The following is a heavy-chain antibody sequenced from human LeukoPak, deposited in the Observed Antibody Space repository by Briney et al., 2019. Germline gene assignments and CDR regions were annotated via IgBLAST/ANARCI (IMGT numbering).Heavy chain of an antibody. V-gene: IGHV3-23*01. D-gene: IGHD3-3*01. J-gene: IGHJ4*02. CDR1: GFTFSSYS. CDR3: AKDRDIRFLEWLPCFDY. CDR2: ISGSGGST. Sequence: GGSLRLSCAASGFTFSSYSMKWVRQAPGKGLEWVSAISGSGGSTYYADSVKGRFTISRDNSKNTLYLQMNSLRAEDTAVYYCAKDRDIRFLEWLPCFDYWGQGTLVTVSS.